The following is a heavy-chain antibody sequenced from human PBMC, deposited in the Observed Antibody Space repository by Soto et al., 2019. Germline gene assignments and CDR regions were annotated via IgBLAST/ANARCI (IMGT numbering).Heavy chain of an antibody. J-gene: IGHJ5*02. V-gene: IGHV1-2*02. CDR3: ARQGEGIAASDGFDP. CDR2: INPDSGTT. Sequence: VMVSCKSSGYTFSDKYIHWVRQAPGQGLEWMGWINPDSGTTHYGQNFQGRVTVTRDTSISTAYMELSRLRSDDTAVYYCARQGEGIAASDGFDPWGQGTLVTVSS. CDR1: GYTFSDKY. D-gene: IGHD6-13*01.